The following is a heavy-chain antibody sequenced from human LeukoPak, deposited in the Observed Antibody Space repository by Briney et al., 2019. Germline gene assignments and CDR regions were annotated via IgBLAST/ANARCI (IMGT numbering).Heavy chain of an antibody. CDR2: ISSSGSTI. CDR3: ARDLPPLYYDSSGYYLFGAFDI. J-gene: IGHJ3*02. CDR1: GFTFSSYE. Sequence: PGGSLRLSCAASGFTFSSYEMNWVRQAPGKGLEWVSYISSSGSTIYYADSVKGRFTISRDNSKNTLYLQMNSLRAEDTAVYYCARDLPPLYYDSSGYYLFGAFDIWGQGTMVTVSS. D-gene: IGHD3-22*01. V-gene: IGHV3-48*03.